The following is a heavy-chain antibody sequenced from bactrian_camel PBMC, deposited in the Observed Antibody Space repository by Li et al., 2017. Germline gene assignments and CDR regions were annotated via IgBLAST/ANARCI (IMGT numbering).Heavy chain of an antibody. CDR3: AAVVGCSTAPWLRDPGQRQGPIY. D-gene: IGHD7*01. Sequence: HVQLVESGGGSVQAGGTLRLSCVAPGYIDNYYCMGWFRQAPGKQREGVAAIYTAGEGTFYADSVKGRFTISHDNDKNTVFLQMNMTKHEDTGMYYCAAVVGCSTAPWLRDPGQRQGPIYWGRGTQVTVS. J-gene: IGHJ4*01. V-gene: IGHV3S54*01. CDR1: GYIDNYYC. CDR2: IYTAGEGT.